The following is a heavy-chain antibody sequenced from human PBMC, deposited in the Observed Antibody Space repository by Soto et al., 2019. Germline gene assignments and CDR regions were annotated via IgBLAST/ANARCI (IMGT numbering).Heavy chain of an antibody. CDR2: IYHSGST. V-gene: IGHV4-4*02. D-gene: IGHD3-22*01. J-gene: IGHJ4*02. CDR1: GGSISSSNW. CDR3: ARFGSSGYYYGHYFDY. Sequence: SETLSLTCAVSGGSISSSNWWSWVRQPPGKGLEWIGEIYHSGSTNYNPSLKSRVTISVDKSKNQFSLKLSSVTAADTAVYYCARFGSSGYYYGHYFDYWGQGTLVSLL.